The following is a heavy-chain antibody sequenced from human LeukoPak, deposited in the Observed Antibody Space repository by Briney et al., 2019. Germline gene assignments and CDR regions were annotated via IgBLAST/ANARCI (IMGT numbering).Heavy chain of an antibody. CDR2: ISSTSSDI. V-gene: IGHV3-21*04. CDR1: GFAFETYT. D-gene: IGHD5-12*01. CDR3: AKGLFSGYDKYLDS. Sequence: PGGSLRLSCVASGFAFETYTMNWVRQAPGKGLEWVSFISSTSSDINYADSVRDRFTISRDNAKNSLFLRMDSLRVEDTAVYYCAKGLFSGYDKYLDSWGQGTLVTVSS. J-gene: IGHJ4*02.